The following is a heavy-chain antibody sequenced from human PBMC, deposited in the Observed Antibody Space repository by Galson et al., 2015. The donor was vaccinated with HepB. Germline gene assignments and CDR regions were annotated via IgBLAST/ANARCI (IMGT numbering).Heavy chain of an antibody. CDR1: GFTFSDYY. CDR2: ISSSSSYT. V-gene: IGHV3-11*06. CDR3: ARAAAGTPYVFDY. Sequence: SLRLSCAASGFTFSDYYMSWIRQAPGKGLEWVSYISSSSSYTNYADSVKGRFTISRDNAKNSLYLQMNSLRAEDTAVYYCARAAAGTPYVFDYWGQGTLVTVSS. D-gene: IGHD6-13*01. J-gene: IGHJ4*02.